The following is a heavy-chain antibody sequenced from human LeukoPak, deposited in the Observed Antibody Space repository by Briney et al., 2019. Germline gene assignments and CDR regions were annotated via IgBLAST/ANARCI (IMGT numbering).Heavy chain of an antibody. D-gene: IGHD1-26*01. CDR3: VRHGGSYFIY. J-gene: IGHJ4*02. Sequence: SETLSLTCTVSGGSISTYYWSWIRQSPGKGLEWIGYIYYSGSAYYNPSLRSRVIISIDTSKNQFSLKLSSVTAVDTAIYYCVRHGGSYFIYWGQGTLVTVSS. CDR1: GGSISTYY. V-gene: IGHV4-59*08. CDR2: IYYSGSA.